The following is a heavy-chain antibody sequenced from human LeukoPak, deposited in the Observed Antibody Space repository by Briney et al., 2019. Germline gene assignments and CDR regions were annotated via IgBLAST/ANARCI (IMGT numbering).Heavy chain of an antibody. D-gene: IGHD3-16*01. CDR3: ARAAPDYDYVWGSTHYFDY. V-gene: IGHV3-64*01. J-gene: IGHJ4*02. CDR2: ISSNGGST. Sequence: GGSLRLSCAASGFTFSSYAVHWVRQAPGKGLEYVSAISSNGGSTYYANSVKGRFTISRDNSKNTLYLQMGSLRAEDMAVYYCARAAPDYDYVWGSTHYFDYWGQGTLVTVSS. CDR1: GFTFSSYA.